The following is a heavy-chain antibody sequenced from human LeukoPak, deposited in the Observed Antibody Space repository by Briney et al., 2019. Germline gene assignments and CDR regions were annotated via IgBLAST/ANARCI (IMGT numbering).Heavy chain of an antibody. CDR1: GGSISSYY. V-gene: IGHV4-4*07. CDR3: ARGGVYCGGDCCSGLSY. Sequence: SETLSFTCTVSGGSISSYYWSWIRQPAGKGLEWIGRIYTSGSTNYNPSLKSRVTMSVDKSKDQFSLKLSSGTAADTAVYYCARGGVYCGGDCCSGLSYWGQGTLVTVSS. J-gene: IGHJ4*02. CDR2: IYTSGST. D-gene: IGHD2-21*02.